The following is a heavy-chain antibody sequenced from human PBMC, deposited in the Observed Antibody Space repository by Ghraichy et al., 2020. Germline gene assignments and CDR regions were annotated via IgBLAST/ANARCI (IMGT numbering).Heavy chain of an antibody. D-gene: IGHD3-16*01. Sequence: GGSLRLSCAASGFTFSNYWMSWVRQAPGKGLEWVANMNQAGSEKFYVDSLKGRFTIYRENAKNSLYLEMNSLRAEDTAIYYCARDTWGYFDHWGQGTLVTVSS. CDR3: ARDTWGYFDH. J-gene: IGHJ4*02. V-gene: IGHV3-7*01. CDR2: MNQAGSEK. CDR1: GFTFSNYW.